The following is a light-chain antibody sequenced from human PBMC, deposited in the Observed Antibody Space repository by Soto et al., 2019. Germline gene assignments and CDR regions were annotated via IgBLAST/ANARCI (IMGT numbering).Light chain of an antibody. J-gene: IGKJ1*01. CDR3: QQTYSTPRT. CDR2: TAS. Sequence: DVQMTQSPSSLSASVGDRVTITCRASQSISNYLNWYQQTPGKAPKLLIYTASSLQTGVPSRFSVSGSGTDFTLTISSLHPEDFATDYCQQTYSTPRTFGQGTKVEIK. V-gene: IGKV1-39*01. CDR1: QSISNY.